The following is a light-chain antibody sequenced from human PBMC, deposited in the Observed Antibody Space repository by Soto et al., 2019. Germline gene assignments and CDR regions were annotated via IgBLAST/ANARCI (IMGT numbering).Light chain of an antibody. Sequence: QPAPTQPPSASASPRQSDTISCTGTNNDIGVYDFVPWYQHHPGKAPRLVIYEVVQRPSGVPDRFSGSKSGNTASLTVSGLQAADEADYFCKSYAGSNTYVFGSGTKVTVL. V-gene: IGLV2-8*01. CDR2: EVV. J-gene: IGLJ1*01. CDR1: NNDIGVYDF. CDR3: KSYAGSNTYV.